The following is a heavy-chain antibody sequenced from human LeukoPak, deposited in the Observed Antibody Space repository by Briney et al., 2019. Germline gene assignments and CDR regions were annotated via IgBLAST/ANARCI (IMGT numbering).Heavy chain of an antibody. Sequence: GGSLRPSCAASGFTFSSYSMNWVRQAPGKGLEWVSSISSSSSYIYYADSVKGRFTISRDNAKNSLYLQMNSLRAEDTAVYYCARDVVVATMVRGVHWRWFDPWGQGTLVTVSS. D-gene: IGHD3-10*01. J-gene: IGHJ5*02. CDR3: ARDVVVATMVRGVHWRWFDP. CDR2: ISSSSSYI. V-gene: IGHV3-21*01. CDR1: GFTFSSYS.